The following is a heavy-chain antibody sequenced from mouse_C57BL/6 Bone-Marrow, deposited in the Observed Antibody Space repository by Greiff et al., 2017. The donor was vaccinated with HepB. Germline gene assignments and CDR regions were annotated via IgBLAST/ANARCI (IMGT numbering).Heavy chain of an antibody. CDR1: GFSLTSYA. CDR3: ARRDYDYPYAMDY. D-gene: IGHD2-4*01. V-gene: IGHV2-9-1*01. Sequence: VKLVESGPGLVAPSQSLSITCTVSGFSLTSYAISWVRQPPGKGLEWLGVIWTGGGTNYNSALKSRLSISKDNSKSKVFLKMNSLQTDDTARYYCARRDYDYPYAMDYWGQGTSVTVSS. J-gene: IGHJ4*01. CDR2: IWTGGGT.